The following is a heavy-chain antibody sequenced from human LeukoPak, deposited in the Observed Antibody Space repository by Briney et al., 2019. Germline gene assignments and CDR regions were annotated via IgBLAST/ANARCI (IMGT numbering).Heavy chain of an antibody. CDR1: GFTFSSYA. CDR3: ATSVTGYSRPFYY. V-gene: IGHV3-30*02. Sequence: GGSLRLSCAASGFTFSSYAMHWVRQAPGKGLEWVAVIWYDGSNKNYGDSVEGRFTISRDNSKNTLYLQMNSLRAEDTAVYYCATSVTGYSRPFYYWGQGTLVTVSP. D-gene: IGHD6-13*01. CDR2: IWYDGSNK. J-gene: IGHJ4*02.